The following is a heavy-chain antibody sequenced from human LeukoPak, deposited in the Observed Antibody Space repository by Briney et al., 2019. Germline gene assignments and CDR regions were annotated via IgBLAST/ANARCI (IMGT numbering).Heavy chain of an antibody. Sequence: GGSLILSCAASGFTFSSYSMNRVRQAPGKGLEWVSYISGSSGTIYYADSVKGRFTISRDNVKNSLYLQMNSLRAEDTAVYYCARDSHAAPNAMDVWGKGTTVTVSS. J-gene: IGHJ6*03. CDR3: ARDSHAAPNAMDV. CDR2: ISGSSGTI. D-gene: IGHD6-25*01. V-gene: IGHV3-48*01. CDR1: GFTFSSYS.